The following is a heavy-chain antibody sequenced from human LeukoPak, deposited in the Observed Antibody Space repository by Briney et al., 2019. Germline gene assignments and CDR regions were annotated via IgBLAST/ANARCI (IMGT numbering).Heavy chain of an antibody. J-gene: IGHJ4*02. CDR3: AKDQGDYDSSGYNPIDY. Sequence: GGSLRLSCAASGFTFSSYAMSWVRQAPGKGLEWVSASSGSGGSTSYADSVKGRFTISSDNSKNTLYLQMNSLRAEDTAVYYCAKDQGDYDSSGYNPIDYWGQGTLVTVSS. CDR2: SSGSGGST. CDR1: GFTFSSYA. D-gene: IGHD3-22*01. V-gene: IGHV3-23*01.